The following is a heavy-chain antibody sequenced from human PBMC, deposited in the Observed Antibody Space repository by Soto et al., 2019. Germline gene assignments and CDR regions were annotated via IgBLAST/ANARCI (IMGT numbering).Heavy chain of an antibody. D-gene: IGHD2-15*01. CDR2: IIPIFGTT. Sequence: QVQLVQSGAEVKKPGSSVKVSCKASGGTFSNYAITWVRQAPGQGLEWLGRIIPIFGTTDYAQKFQGIVTMTADASTTTAYMDLSSQRSDDTAVYYCAKDGGREGYFGNWFDPWGQGTLGTVSS. CDR3: AKDGGREGYFGNWFDP. V-gene: IGHV1-69*15. J-gene: IGHJ5*02. CDR1: GGTFSNYA.